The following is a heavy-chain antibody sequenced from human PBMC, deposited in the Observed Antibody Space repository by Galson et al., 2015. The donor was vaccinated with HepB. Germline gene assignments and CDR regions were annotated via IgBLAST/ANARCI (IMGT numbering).Heavy chain of an antibody. D-gene: IGHD3-3*01. CDR2: IRSKAYGGTT. CDR1: GFTFGDYP. J-gene: IGHJ3*02. CDR3: SRGGYYDFWSDAFDI. Sequence: SCAASGFTFGDYPMSWFRQAPGKGLGWVGFIRSKAYGGTTEYAASVKGRFTISRDDSKSVAYLQMNSLKTEDTAVYYCSRGGYYDFWSDAFDIWGQGTMVTVSS. V-gene: IGHV3-49*03.